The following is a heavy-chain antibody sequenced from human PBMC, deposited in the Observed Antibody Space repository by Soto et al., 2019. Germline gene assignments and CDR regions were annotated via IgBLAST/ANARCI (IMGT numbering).Heavy chain of an antibody. J-gene: IGHJ4*02. V-gene: IGHV3-30-3*01. CDR1: GFTFSSYA. CDR2: ISYDGSNK. CDR3: AKDPSSSGPPYFDY. Sequence: PGGSLRLSCAASGFTFSSYAMHWVRQAPGKGLEWVAVISYDGSNKYYADSVKGRFTISRDNSKNTLYLQMNSLRAEDTAVYYCAKDPSSSGPPYFDYWGQGTLVTVSS. D-gene: IGHD6-6*01.